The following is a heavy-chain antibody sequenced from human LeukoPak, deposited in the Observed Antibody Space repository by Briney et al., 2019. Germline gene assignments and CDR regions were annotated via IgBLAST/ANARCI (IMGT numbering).Heavy chain of an antibody. CDR2: INHSGST. D-gene: IGHD3-10*01. CDR3: ARGGDTSYYFDY. Sequence: SETLSLTCAVYGGSFSGYCWSWIRQPPGKGLEWIGEINHSGSTNYNPSLKSRVTISVDTSKNQFSLKLSSVTAADTAVYYCARGGDTSYYFDYWGQETLVTVSS. V-gene: IGHV4-34*01. CDR1: GGSFSGYC. J-gene: IGHJ4*02.